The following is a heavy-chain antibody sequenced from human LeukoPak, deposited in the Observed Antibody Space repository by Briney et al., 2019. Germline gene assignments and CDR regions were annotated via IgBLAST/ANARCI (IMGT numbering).Heavy chain of an antibody. CDR2: ISGSGTT. CDR1: GFTFSSYA. J-gene: IGHJ4*02. Sequence: PGGSLRLSCAASGFTFSSYAMSWVRQAPGKGLEWVSAISGSGTTYYADSVKGRFTISRDNSKNTLYLQMNSLRAEDTAVYYCAKDHCSGGSCYFDYWGQGTPVTVSS. D-gene: IGHD2-15*01. V-gene: IGHV3-23*01. CDR3: AKDHCSGGSCYFDY.